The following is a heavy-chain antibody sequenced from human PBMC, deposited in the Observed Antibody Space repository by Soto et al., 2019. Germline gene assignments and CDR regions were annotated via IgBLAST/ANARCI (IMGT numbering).Heavy chain of an antibody. J-gene: IGHJ4*02. V-gene: IGHV1-69*01. CDR1: GGTFSSYA. Sequence: QVQLVQSGAEVKKPGSSVKVSCKASGGTFSSYAISWVRQAPGQGLEWMGGIIPIFGTANYAQKFQGRVTITADESTSTAYRELSSLRSEDTAVYYCASGRITIFGVVPPFDYWGQGTLVTVSS. D-gene: IGHD3-3*01. CDR3: ASGRITIFGVVPPFDY. CDR2: IIPIFGTA.